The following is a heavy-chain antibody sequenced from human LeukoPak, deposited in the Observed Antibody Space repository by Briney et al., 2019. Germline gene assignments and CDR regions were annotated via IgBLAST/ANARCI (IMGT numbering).Heavy chain of an antibody. J-gene: IGHJ4*02. V-gene: IGHV3-23*01. Sequence: ICGTVATTYYGHSVKGGFTIYREKDKNTLYVEMKSLRGGDTALYYCAKCNGGSCYSAIDSWGQGTLVTVSS. D-gene: IGHD2-15*01. CDR3: AKCNGGSCYSAIDS. CDR2: ICGTVATT.